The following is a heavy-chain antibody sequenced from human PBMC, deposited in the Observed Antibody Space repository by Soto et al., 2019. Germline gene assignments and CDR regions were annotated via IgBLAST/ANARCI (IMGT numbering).Heavy chain of an antibody. D-gene: IGHD6-6*01. V-gene: IGHV3-15*01. CDR3: TTYTSSSFGS. CDR2: IKSKTDGGTT. CDR1: GFTCTNAW. J-gene: IGHJ4*02. Sequence: EVQLVESGGGLVQPGGSLRLSCAASGFTCTNAWMSWVRQAPGKGLEWVGRIKSKTDGGTTDYAAPVKGRFTVSRDDSKNTLFLQMNSLKTEDTAVYYCTTYTSSSFGSWGQGTLVTVSS.